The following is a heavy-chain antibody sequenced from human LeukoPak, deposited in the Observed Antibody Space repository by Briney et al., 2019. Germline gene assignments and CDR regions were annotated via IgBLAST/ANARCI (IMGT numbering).Heavy chain of an antibody. CDR2: ISYDGSNK. J-gene: IGHJ4*02. Sequence: GGSLRLSWAASGFTFSSYAMHWVRQAPGKGLEWVAVISYDGSNKYYADSVKGRFTISRDNSKNTLYLQMNSLRAEDTAVYYCARWIQLWLGDTGDYWGQGTLVTVSS. CDR1: GFTFSSYA. V-gene: IGHV3-30*01. CDR3: ARWIQLWLGDTGDY. D-gene: IGHD5-18*01.